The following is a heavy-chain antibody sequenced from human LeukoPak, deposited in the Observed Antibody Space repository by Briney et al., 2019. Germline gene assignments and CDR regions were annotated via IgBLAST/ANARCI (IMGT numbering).Heavy chain of an antibody. CDR3: TSGKYTQGSDV. D-gene: IGHD3-10*01. J-gene: IGHJ3*01. V-gene: IGHV4-61*02. CDR1: DGSISSANR. Sequence: SQTLSLTCTVSDGSISSANRWTWIRQSAGKGLEWIGRVDTSGSTKYNPSLKSRVTISFDTSKNQFSLRLTSVTAADTAVYYCTSGKYTQGSDVWGQGTMVTVTS. CDR2: VDTSGST.